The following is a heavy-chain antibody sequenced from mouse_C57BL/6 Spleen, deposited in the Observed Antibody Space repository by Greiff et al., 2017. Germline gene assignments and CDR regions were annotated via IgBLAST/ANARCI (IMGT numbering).Heavy chain of an antibody. D-gene: IGHD3-2*02. CDR3: AREGQLRLHY. Sequence: DVQLVESGGGLVKPGGSLKLSCAASGFTFSSYAMSWVRQTPEKRLEWVATISDGGSYTYYPDNVKGRFTISRDNAKNNLYLQMSHLKSEDTAMYYCAREGQLRLHYWGQGTTLTVSS. J-gene: IGHJ2*01. V-gene: IGHV5-4*01. CDR2: ISDGGSYT. CDR1: GFTFSSYA.